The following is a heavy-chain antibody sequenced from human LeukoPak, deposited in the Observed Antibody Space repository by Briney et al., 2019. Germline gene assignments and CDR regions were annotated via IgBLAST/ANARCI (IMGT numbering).Heavy chain of an antibody. CDR2: ISYDGSNK. V-gene: IGHV3-30*18. Sequence: GGSLRLSCAASGFTFSSYGMHWVRQAPGKGLEWVAVISYDGSNKYYADSVKGRFTISRDNSKNTLYLQMNSLRAEDTAVYYCAKAAELSLDYWGQGPLVTVSS. CDR3: AKAAELSLDY. D-gene: IGHD3-16*02. J-gene: IGHJ4*02. CDR1: GFTFSSYG.